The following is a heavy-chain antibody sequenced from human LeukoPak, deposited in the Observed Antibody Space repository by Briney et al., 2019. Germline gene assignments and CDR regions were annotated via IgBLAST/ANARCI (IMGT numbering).Heavy chain of an antibody. CDR1: GGSLSSYY. Sequence: PSETLSLTCTVSGGSLSSYYWSWIRQPPGKGLEWIGYIYYSGSTNYNPSLKSRVTISVDTSKNQLSLKLSSVAAADTAVYYCARGDGYIIDYWGQGTLVTVSS. CDR3: ARGDGYIIDY. CDR2: IYYSGST. V-gene: IGHV4-59*01. D-gene: IGHD5-24*01. J-gene: IGHJ4*02.